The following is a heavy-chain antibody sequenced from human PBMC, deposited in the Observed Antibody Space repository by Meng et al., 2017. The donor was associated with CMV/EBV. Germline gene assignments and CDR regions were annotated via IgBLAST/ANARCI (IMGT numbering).Heavy chain of an antibody. V-gene: IGHV4-4*07. CDR2: IYTSGST. D-gene: IGHD4-17*01. CDR1: GGSISSYY. J-gene: IGHJ4*02. CDR3: ARGPEVDYGDYVGLDY. Sequence: QVQLQESGPGLVKPSETLSLTCTVSGGSISSYYWSWIRQPAGKGLGWIGRIYTSGSTNYNPSLKSRVTMSVDTSKNQFSLKLSSVTAADTAVYYCARGPEVDYGDYVGLDYWGQGTLVTVSS.